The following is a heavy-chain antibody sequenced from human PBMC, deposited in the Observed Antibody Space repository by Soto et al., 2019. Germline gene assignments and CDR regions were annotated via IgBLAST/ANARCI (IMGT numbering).Heavy chain of an antibody. CDR2: IDHDGPT. CDR3: VRDSPGDY. V-gene: IGHV3-74*01. CDR1: GFTFSNYW. Sequence: EVQLVESGGGLVKPGGSLRLSCAGSGFTFSNYWMHWVRQAPGKGLEWVSRIDHDGPTDYADSVRGRFTISRDNAENTLYLQMNSLRPEDTAVYYCVRDSPGDYWGQGTLVTVSS. J-gene: IGHJ4*02.